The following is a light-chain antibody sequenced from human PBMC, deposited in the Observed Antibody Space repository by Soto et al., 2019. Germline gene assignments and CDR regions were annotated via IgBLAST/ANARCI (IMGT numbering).Light chain of an antibody. CDR2: GAS. CDR1: QSTRSY. Sequence: DIQMTQSPSSLSASVGDRVTISCRTSQSTRSYLNWYQQKPGKAPNLLIYGASSLQSGVPSRFSGSGSGTDFTLTISSLRPEDFATYYCQQRFSTPWTFGQGTQVEIK. J-gene: IGKJ1*01. CDR3: QQRFSTPWT. V-gene: IGKV1-39*01.